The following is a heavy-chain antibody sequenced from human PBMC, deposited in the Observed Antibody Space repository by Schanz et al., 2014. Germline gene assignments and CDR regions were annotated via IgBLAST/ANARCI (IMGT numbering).Heavy chain of an antibody. Sequence: VQLVESGGGVVQPGRSLRLSCSGSGFTFSEVYMSWVRQAPGKGLEWVGRIENNANGATTDYAAPVKGRFTVSRDDSRNTLYLQMNTLRTDDTALYYCTTFNNRDALYIWGQGTMVSFSS. V-gene: IGHV3-15*04. J-gene: IGHJ3*02. CDR1: GFTFSEVY. D-gene: IGHD1-20*01. CDR3: TTFNNRDALYI. CDR2: IENNANGATT.